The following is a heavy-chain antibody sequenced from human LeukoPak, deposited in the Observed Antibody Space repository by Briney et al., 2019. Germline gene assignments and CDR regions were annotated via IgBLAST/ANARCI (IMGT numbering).Heavy chain of an antibody. CDR2: IYSGGST. V-gene: IGHV3-53*01. CDR3: ARVQLWFGYNWFDP. Sequence: GGSLRLSCAASGFTVSSNYMSWVRQAPGKGLQWVSVIYSGGSTYYADSVKGRFTISRDNSKNTLYLQMNSLRAVDTAVYYCARVQLWFGYNWFDPWGQGTLVTVSS. J-gene: IGHJ5*02. CDR1: GFTVSSNY. D-gene: IGHD5-18*01.